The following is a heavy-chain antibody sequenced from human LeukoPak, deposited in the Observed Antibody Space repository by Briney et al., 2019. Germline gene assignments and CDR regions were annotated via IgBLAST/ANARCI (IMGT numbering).Heavy chain of an antibody. CDR1: GYRFTNNW. V-gene: IGHV5-51*01. J-gene: IGHJ4*02. CDR3: ARQVDYYDSSGYYYVRLFDY. CDR2: IYPDDSDT. D-gene: IGHD3-22*01. Sequence: GEALNISCKGSGYRFTNNWIGWVPQMPGKGLECMGIIYPDDSDTRYSPSFQGQVTFSADKSISTAYLHWLSLKSSHTPVYYCARQVDYYDSSGYYYVRLFDYWGQGTLVTVSS.